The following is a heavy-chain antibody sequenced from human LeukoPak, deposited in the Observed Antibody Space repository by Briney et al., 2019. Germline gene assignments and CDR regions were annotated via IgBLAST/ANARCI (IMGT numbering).Heavy chain of an antibody. CDR3: ASFAMVRGPAFDI. D-gene: IGHD3-10*01. CDR1: GGSINSHY. Sequence: SYTLSLTCTLSGGSINSHYWSWIRQPPATGLEGIGYIYYSGSTNYHPPLKSRLTISVDTSKNQFSLKLSSVTAADTAVYYCASFAMVRGPAFDIWGQGTMVTVSS. V-gene: IGHV4-59*08. J-gene: IGHJ3*02. CDR2: IYYSGST.